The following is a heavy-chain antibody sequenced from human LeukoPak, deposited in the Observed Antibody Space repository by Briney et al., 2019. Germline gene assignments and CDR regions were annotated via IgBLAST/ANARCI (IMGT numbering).Heavy chain of an antibody. V-gene: IGHV3-15*01. CDR3: TTRLNRDGFHCDYDY. Sequence: PGGSLTAACAASGFTFNNPWMSWVRQAPGKGLEWVARIKSETDGGTADYAAPVKGRFTISRDDSKHTLYLQMNSLQTEDTGVYYCTTRLNRDGFHCDYDYWGQGTLLSISS. D-gene: IGHD5-24*01. CDR2: IKSETDGGTA. CDR1: GFTFNNPW. J-gene: IGHJ4*02.